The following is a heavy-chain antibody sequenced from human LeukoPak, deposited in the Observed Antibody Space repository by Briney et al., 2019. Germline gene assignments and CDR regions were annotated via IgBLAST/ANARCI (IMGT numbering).Heavy chain of an antibody. CDR1: GFSFRIYA. V-gene: IGHV3-23*01. D-gene: IGHD4-17*01. J-gene: IGHJ4*02. CDR3: AKDRLRRYDY. Sequence: GGSLRLSCAASGFSFRIYAMSWVRQAPGKGLEWVSAISGSGGSTYYADSVKGRFTISRDNSKNTLYLQMNSLRAKDTAVYYCAKDRLRRYDYWGQGTLVTVSS. CDR2: ISGSGGST.